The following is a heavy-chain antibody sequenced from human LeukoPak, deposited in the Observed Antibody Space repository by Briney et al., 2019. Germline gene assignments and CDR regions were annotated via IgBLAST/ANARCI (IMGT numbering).Heavy chain of an antibody. J-gene: IGHJ3*02. CDR1: GGSISSGSYY. V-gene: IGHV4-61*02. Sequence: ASETLSLTCTVSGGSISSGSYYWSWIWQPAGKGLEWIGRIYTSGSTNYNPSLKSRVTISVDTSKNQFSLKLSSVTAADTAVYYCARTDNSYDSSGYYYWGERAFDIWGQGTMLTVSS. D-gene: IGHD3-22*01. CDR3: ARTDNSYDSSGYYYWGERAFDI. CDR2: IYTSGST.